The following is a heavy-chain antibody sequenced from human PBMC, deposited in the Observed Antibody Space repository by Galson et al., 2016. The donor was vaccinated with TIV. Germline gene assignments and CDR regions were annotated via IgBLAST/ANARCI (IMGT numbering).Heavy chain of an antibody. CDR3: AKSLHDSFSPNDA. CDR2: ISYDGRET. CDR1: GFYFSAYG. D-gene: IGHD3-22*01. V-gene: IGHV3-30*18. J-gene: IGHJ3*01. Sequence: SLRLSCAASGFYFSAYGMHWVRQAPGKGLEWVAVISYDGRETQYADSVKGRSTVSRDNSKNTLYLDMNSLRPEDTAVYYCAKSLHDSFSPNDAWGQGTMVTVSS.